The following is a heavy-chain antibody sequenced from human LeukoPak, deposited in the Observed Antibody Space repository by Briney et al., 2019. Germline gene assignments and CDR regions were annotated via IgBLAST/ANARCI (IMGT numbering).Heavy chain of an antibody. CDR2: INPNSGVT. V-gene: IGHV1-2*02. Sequence: ASVKVSCKSSGYTFTGYYMHWVRQAPGQGLEWMGWINPNSGVTDFAQKFQGRVTMTRDTSISTAYMELSRLTPDDTAVYYCARGANWRRSTYWFDPWGQGTLVTVSS. D-gene: IGHD1-1*01. CDR3: ARGANWRRSTYWFDP. CDR1: GYTFTGYY. J-gene: IGHJ5*02.